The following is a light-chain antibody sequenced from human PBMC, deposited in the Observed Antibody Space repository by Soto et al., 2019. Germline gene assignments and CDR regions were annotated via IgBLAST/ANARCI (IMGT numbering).Light chain of an antibody. CDR3: QQYNSSPGT. J-gene: IGKJ1*01. Sequence: VKTQTAATMYACPVQRATLSCRASQSVSSRLAWYQQKPGKAPRLLIYGASSRATGIPARFSGSGSGTDFALTISRLEPEDFAVYYCQQYNSSPGTFGQGTKVDIK. CDR1: QSVSSR. V-gene: IGKV3-15*01. CDR2: GAS.